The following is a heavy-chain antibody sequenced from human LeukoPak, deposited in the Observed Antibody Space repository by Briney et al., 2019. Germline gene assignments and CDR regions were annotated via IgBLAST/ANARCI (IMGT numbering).Heavy chain of an antibody. D-gene: IGHD5-18*01. CDR1: GFTFSDYY. Sequence: GSLRLSCAASGFTFSDYYWSWIRQPPGKGLEWIGEINHGGSTNYNPSLKSRVTTSVDTSKNQFSLKLSSVTAADTAVYYCARATRGYSYGPLGYWGQGTLVTVSS. CDR2: INHGGST. J-gene: IGHJ4*02. V-gene: IGHV4-34*01. CDR3: ARATRGYSYGPLGY.